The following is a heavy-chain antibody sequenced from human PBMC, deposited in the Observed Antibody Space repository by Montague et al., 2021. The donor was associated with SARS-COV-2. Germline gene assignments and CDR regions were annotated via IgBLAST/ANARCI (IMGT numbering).Heavy chain of an antibody. Sequence: TRSLTCTVSGGSISSGSYYWSWIPQPAGKGLEWIGRVYASGITNYNPSLKSRVTISLDTSKNQFSMRLSSVTAADTALYYCTRGLASVDSWGQGTLVTVSS. CDR1: GGSISSGSYY. J-gene: IGHJ5*01. CDR2: VYASGIT. CDR3: TRGLASVDS. V-gene: IGHV4-61*02.